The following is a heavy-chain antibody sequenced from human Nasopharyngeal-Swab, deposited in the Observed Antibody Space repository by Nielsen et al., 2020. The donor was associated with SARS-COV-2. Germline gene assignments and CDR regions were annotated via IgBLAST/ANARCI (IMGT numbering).Heavy chain of an antibody. V-gene: IGHV3-7*03. CDR2: INTDESEK. D-gene: IGHD2-15*01. CDR3: ARAKVVVVAASDY. J-gene: IGHJ4*02. Sequence: WIRQPPGKGLEWVANINTDESEKHYLDSVKGRFTISRDNAKNSLYLQMNSLRAEDTAVYYCARAKVVVVAASDYWGQGTLVTVSS.